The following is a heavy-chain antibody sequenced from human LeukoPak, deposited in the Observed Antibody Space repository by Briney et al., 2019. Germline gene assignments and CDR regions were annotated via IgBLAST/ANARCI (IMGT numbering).Heavy chain of an antibody. CDR2: ISAYNGNT. CDR1: GYTFTSYG. CDR3: ARGGQGSYYDFWSHAWGFDP. Sequence: ASVKVSCKASGYTFTSYGISWVRQAPGQGLEWMGWISAYNGNTNYAQKLQGRVTMTTDTSTSTAYMELRSLRSDDTAVYYCARGGQGSYYDFWSHAWGFDPWGQGTLVTVSS. D-gene: IGHD3-3*01. J-gene: IGHJ5*02. V-gene: IGHV1-18*01.